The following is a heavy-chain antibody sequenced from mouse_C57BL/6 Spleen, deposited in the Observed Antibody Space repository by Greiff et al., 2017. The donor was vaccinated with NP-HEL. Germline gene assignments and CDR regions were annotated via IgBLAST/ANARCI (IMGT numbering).Heavy chain of an antibody. D-gene: IGHD2-4*01. CDR1: GFTFSDYY. J-gene: IGHJ4*01. CDR2: INYDGSST. V-gene: IGHV5-16*01. Sequence: EVMLVESEGGLVQPGSSMKLSCTASGFTFSDYYMAWVRQVPEKGLEWVANINYDGSSTYYLDSLKSRFIISRDNAKNILYLQMSSLKSEDTATYYCARKIYYDYDDAMDYWGQGTSVTVSS. CDR3: ARKIYYDYDDAMDY.